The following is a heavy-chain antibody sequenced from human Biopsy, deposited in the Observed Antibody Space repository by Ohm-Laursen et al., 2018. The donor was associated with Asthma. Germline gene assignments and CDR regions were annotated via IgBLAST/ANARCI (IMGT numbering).Heavy chain of an antibody. CDR2: IKSKTDGGTT. Sequence: SLRLSCAASGFTFSNAWMSWVRQAPGKGLEWVGRIKSKTDGGTTDYAAPVKGRFTISRDDSKNTLYLQMNSLKTEDTAVYYCARGSVLYNSRPRRFDFWGQGTLVSVSS. CDR3: ARGSVLYNSRPRRFDF. V-gene: IGHV3-15*01. D-gene: IGHD6-19*01. J-gene: IGHJ5*01. CDR1: GFTFSNAW.